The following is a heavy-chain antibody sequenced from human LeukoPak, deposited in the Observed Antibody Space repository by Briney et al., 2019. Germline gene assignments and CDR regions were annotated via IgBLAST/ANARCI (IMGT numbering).Heavy chain of an antibody. CDR3: ARQIAVAGTSDAFDI. CDR2: IYYSGST. V-gene: IGHV4-39*01. Sequence: SETLSLTCTVSGGSISSSSYCWGWIRQPPGKGLEWIGSIYYSGSTYYNPSLKSRVTISVDTSKNQFSLKLSSVTAADTAVYYCARQIAVAGTSDAFDIWGQGTMVTVSS. D-gene: IGHD6-19*01. CDR1: GGSISSSSYC. J-gene: IGHJ3*02.